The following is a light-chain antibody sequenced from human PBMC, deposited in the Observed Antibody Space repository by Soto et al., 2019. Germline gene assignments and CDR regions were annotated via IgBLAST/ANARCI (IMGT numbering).Light chain of an antibody. CDR1: SSDVGSYNL. Sequence: QSALTQPASVSGSRGQSITISCTGTSSDVGSYNLVSWYQQHPDKAPKLIIYEGGKRPSGISNRFSDSKSGNTASLTISGLQAEDEADYYCCSYAGSSTWVFGGGTKLTVL. J-gene: IGLJ3*02. CDR2: EGG. V-gene: IGLV2-23*01. CDR3: CSYAGSSTWV.